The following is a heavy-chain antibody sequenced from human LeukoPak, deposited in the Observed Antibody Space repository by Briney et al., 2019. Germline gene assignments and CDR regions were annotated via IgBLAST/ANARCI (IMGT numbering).Heavy chain of an antibody. D-gene: IGHD6-19*01. Sequence: SETLSLTCTVSGGSVSSGNYYWNWIRQPPGKGLEWIGYISYTGSTNYNPSLKGRVTVSVDTSKNQFSLKLSSVTAADTAVYYCARGPVAVAGRVFDIRGQGTMVTVSS. CDR1: GGSVSSGNYY. V-gene: IGHV4-61*01. CDR3: ARGPVAVAGRVFDI. J-gene: IGHJ3*02. CDR2: ISYTGST.